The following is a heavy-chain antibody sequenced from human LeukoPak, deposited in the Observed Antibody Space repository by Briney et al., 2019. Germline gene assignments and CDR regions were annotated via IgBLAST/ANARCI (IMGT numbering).Heavy chain of an antibody. D-gene: IGHD3-10*01. CDR2: ISSSGTTI. V-gene: IGHV3-48*03. J-gene: IGHJ4*02. CDR1: GFTFSSYD. CDR3: AREMWFGALNHFDN. Sequence: GSLRLSCAASGFTFSSYDMNWVRQAPGKGLEWFSYISSSGTTIYYADSVKGRFTISRDNAKNSLYLQMNSLRAEDTAVYYCAREMWFGALNHFDNWGQGTLVTVSS.